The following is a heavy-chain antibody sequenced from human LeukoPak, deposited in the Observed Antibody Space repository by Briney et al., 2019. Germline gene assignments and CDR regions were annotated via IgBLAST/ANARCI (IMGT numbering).Heavy chain of an antibody. Sequence: SQTLSLTCAISGDSVSSNSAAWNWIRQSPSRGLEWLGRTYYRSKWYNDYADSVKSRLTTNPDTSKNQFSLQLNSGTPEDTAVYYCARGGAGGRAFDIWGQGTMVTVSS. CDR2: TYYRSKWYN. J-gene: IGHJ3*02. D-gene: IGHD2-15*01. CDR3: ARGGAGGRAFDI. CDR1: GDSVSSNSAA. V-gene: IGHV6-1*01.